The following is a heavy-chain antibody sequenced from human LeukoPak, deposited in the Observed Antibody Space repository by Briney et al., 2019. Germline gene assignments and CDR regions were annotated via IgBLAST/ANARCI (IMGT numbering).Heavy chain of an antibody. Sequence: GGSLRLSCAASGFTFSSYAMSWVRQAPGKGLEWVSAISGSGGSTYYADSVKGRFTISRDNSKNTLYLQMNNLRAEDTAVYYCAKGRDIVVVVAATLVYWGQGTLVTVSS. D-gene: IGHD2-15*01. CDR3: AKGRDIVVVVAATLVY. CDR2: ISGSGGST. V-gene: IGHV3-23*01. CDR1: GFTFSSYA. J-gene: IGHJ4*02.